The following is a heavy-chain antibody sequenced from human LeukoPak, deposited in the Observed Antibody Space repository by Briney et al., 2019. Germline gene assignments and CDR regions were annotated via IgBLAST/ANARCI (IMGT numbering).Heavy chain of an antibody. CDR2: LYYSGSI. CDR3: VRGGVRGGSGYSQEIDY. CDR1: GGSISSSSDY. Sequence: SETLSLTCTVSGGSISSSSDYWGWIRQSPGKGLEWIGSLYYSGSIYYNPSLKSRVTISVDTSKNQFSLKLSSMTAADTAVYYCVRGGVRGGSGYSQEIDYWGQGTLVTVSS. D-gene: IGHD3-22*01. V-gene: IGHV4-39*01. J-gene: IGHJ4*02.